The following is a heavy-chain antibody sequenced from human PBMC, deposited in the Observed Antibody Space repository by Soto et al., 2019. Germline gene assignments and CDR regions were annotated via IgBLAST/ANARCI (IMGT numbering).Heavy chain of an antibody. V-gene: IGHV1-69*01. CDR1: GGTFSSYA. Sequence: QVQLVQSGAEVKKPGSSVKVSCKASGGTFSSYAISWVRQAPGQGLEWMGGIIPIFGTANYAQKVQGRVTIPADESTSSAYMELSSLRSEDTAEYYCARDPSGYALNWFDPWGQGTLVTVSS. CDR3: ARDPSGYALNWFDP. D-gene: IGHD5-12*01. J-gene: IGHJ5*02. CDR2: IIPIFGTA.